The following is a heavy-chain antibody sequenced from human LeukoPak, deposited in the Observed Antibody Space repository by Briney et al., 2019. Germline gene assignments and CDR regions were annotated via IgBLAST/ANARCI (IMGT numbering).Heavy chain of an antibody. J-gene: IGHJ5*02. Sequence: PSETLSLTCTVSGGSISSGDYYWSWIRQPPGKGLEWIGYVYYSGSTYYNPSLKSRVTISVDTSKNQFSLKLSSVTAADTAVYYCARVLEYSSSSGDPWFDPWGQGTLVTVSS. CDR1: GGSISSGDYY. V-gene: IGHV4-30-4*08. CDR2: VYYSGST. CDR3: ARVLEYSSSSGDPWFDP. D-gene: IGHD6-6*01.